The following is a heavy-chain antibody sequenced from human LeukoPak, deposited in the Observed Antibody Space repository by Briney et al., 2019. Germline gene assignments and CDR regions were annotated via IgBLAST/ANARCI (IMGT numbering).Heavy chain of an antibody. CDR1: GIPFSDYY. Sequence: KPGWSLILSCVASGIPFSDYYMNWIHQAPGKREEWISYISSSSSYTDYADSVTGRFTISRDNAKSALYLHLNSLRLKDTAVYYCAAGTAADFWGQGTLVTVSS. V-gene: IGHV3-11*03. D-gene: IGHD6-13*01. CDR2: ISSSSSYT. CDR3: AAGTAADF. J-gene: IGHJ4*02.